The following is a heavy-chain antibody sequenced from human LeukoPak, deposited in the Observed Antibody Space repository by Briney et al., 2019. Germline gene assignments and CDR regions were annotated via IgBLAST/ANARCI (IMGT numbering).Heavy chain of an antibody. Sequence: TGGSLRLSCAASGFTFSNHWMSWVREAPGKGREWVASIKPDGSDKYYVDSVKGRFTISRDNAEDSLSLQMNSLRAEDTAVYYCARDRPGGSYLDFDFWGQGTLVTVSS. D-gene: IGHD1-26*01. CDR2: IKPDGSDK. CDR3: ARDRPGGSYLDFDF. V-gene: IGHV3-7*01. J-gene: IGHJ4*02. CDR1: GFTFSNHW.